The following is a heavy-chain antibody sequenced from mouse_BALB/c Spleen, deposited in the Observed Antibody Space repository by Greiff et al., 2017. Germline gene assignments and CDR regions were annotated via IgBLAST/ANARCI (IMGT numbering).Heavy chain of an antibody. V-gene: IGHV1-7*01. CDR1: GYTFTSYW. CDR3: ARREFDY. Sequence: QVQLQQSGAELAKPGASVKMSCKASGYTFTSYWMHWVKQRPGQGLEWIGYINPSTGYTEYNQKFKDKATLTADKSSSTAYMQLSSLTSEDSAVYYCARREFDYWGQGTTLTVSS. CDR2: INPSTGYT. J-gene: IGHJ2*01.